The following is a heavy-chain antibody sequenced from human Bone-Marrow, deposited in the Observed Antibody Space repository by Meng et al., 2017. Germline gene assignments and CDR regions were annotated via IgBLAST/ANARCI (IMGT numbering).Heavy chain of an antibody. D-gene: IGHD1-26*01. CDR1: CDSGSSSSPD. CDR3: ARVGAQLFDY. Sequence: VQLHQAGPGLVKPSPTRSLTCASSCDSGSSSSPDSNWIRQSPSRGLEWLGRTYYRSKLYNDYAVSVKSRITINPDTSKNQFSLQLNSVTPEDTAVYDCARVGAQLFDYWGQGTLVTVSS. J-gene: IGHJ4*02. V-gene: IGHV6-1*01. CDR2: TYYRSKLYN.